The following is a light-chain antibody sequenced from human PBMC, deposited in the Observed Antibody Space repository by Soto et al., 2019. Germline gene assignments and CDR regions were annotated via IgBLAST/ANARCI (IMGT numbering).Light chain of an antibody. V-gene: IGLV3-25*03. Sequence: SYELTQPPSVSVSPGQTARITCSGDALPRRYVYWYQHKPGQAPVLLIFKDRQRPSGIPERFSGSSSGTTVTLTISGVQAADEADYYCQSTDSSGNYVFGTGTKLTV. CDR3: QSTDSSGNYV. CDR1: ALPRRY. J-gene: IGLJ1*01. CDR2: KDR.